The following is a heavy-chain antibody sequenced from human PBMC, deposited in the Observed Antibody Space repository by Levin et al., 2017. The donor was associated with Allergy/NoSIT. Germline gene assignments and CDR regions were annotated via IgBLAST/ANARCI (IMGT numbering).Heavy chain of an antibody. D-gene: IGHD2-2*01. CDR2: ISGSGGST. J-gene: IGHJ4*02. CDR1: GFTFSSYA. V-gene: IGHV3-23*01. Sequence: GGSLRLSCAASGFTFSSYAMSWVRQAPGKGLEWVSAISGSGGSTYYADSVKGRFTISRDNSKNTLYLQMNSLRAEDTAVYYCAKDIAHREYQLLFDYWGQGTLVTVSS. CDR3: AKDIAHREYQLLFDY.